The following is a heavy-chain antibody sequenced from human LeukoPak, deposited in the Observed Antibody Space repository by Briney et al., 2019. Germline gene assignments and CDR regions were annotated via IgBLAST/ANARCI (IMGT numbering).Heavy chain of an antibody. CDR2: ISSSSSYI. D-gene: IGHD4-17*01. CDR1: GFTFSSYS. V-gene: IGHV3-21*01. Sequence: GSLRLSCAASGFTFSSYSMNWVRQAPGKGLEWVSSISSSSSYIYYADSVKGRFTISRDNAKNSLYLQMNSLRAEDTAVYYCASRISDYGDYGEVFWGQGTLVTVSS. J-gene: IGHJ4*02. CDR3: ASRISDYGDYGEVF.